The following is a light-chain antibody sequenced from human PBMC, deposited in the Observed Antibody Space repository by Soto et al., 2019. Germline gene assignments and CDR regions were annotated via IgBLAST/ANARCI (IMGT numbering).Light chain of an antibody. CDR3: QQRSNWPLT. V-gene: IGKV3D-20*02. CDR1: RGVSSSH. Sequence: EIVLTQSPDTLSMSPGERATLSCRASRGVSSSHLAWYQQRPGQAPRLLIFGASSRATGIADRFSGSGSGTDFTLTISSLEPEDFAVYYWQQRSNWPLTFGGGTKVEIK. CDR2: GAS. J-gene: IGKJ4*01.